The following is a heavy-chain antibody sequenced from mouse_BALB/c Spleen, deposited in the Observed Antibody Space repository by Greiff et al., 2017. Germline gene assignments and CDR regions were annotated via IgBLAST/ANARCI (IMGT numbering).Heavy chain of an antibody. J-gene: IGHJ1*01. V-gene: IGHV3-6*02. D-gene: IGHD4-1*01. CDR2: ISYDGSN. Sequence: DVQLVESGPGLVKPSQSLSLTCSVTGYSITSGYYWNWIRQFPGNKLEWMGYISYDGSNNYNPSLKNRISITRDTSKNQFFLKLNSVTTEDTATYYCASTGTWYFDVWGAGTTVTVSS. CDR3: ASTGTWYFDV. CDR1: GYSITSGYY.